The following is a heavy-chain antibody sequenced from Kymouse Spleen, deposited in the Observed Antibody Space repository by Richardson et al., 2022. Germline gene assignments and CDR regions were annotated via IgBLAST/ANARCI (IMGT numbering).Heavy chain of an antibody. J-gene: IGHJ2*01. CDR1: GFTFSGSA. V-gene: IGHV3-73*02. Sequence: EVQLVESGGGLVQPGGSLKLSCAASGFTFSGSAMHWVRQASGKGLEWVGRIRSKANSYATAYAASVKGRFTISRDDSKNTAYLQMNSLKTEDTAVYYCTRQDSSESYWYFDLWGRGTLVTVSS. D-gene: IGHD6-19*01. CDR2: IRSKANSYAT. CDR3: TRQDSSESYWYFDL.